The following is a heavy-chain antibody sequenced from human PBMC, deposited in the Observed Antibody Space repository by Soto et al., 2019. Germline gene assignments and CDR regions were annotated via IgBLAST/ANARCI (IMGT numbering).Heavy chain of an antibody. D-gene: IGHD3-10*01. CDR1: GFTFSSYG. J-gene: IGHJ4*02. CDR2: ISYDGSNK. CDR3: AKVVERWFGELLVDY. V-gene: IGHV3-30*18. Sequence: GGSLRLSCAASGFTFSSYGMHWVRQAPGKGLEWVAVISYDGSNKYYADSVKGRFTISRDNSKNTLYLQMNSLRAEDTAVYYCAKVVERWFGELLVDYWGQGTLVTVSS.